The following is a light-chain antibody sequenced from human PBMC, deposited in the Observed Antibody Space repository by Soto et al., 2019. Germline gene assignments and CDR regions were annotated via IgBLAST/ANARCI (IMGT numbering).Light chain of an antibody. CDR1: SSDVGGYNY. V-gene: IGLV2-8*01. J-gene: IGLJ1*01. Sequence: QSVLTQPPSASGSPGQSVTISCTGTSSDVGGYNYVSWYQQHPGKAPKLMIYEVSKWPSGVPDRFSGSKSGNTASLTVSGLQAEDEADYYCSSYAGSNNLVFGTGTKVIV. CDR2: EVS. CDR3: SSYAGSNNLV.